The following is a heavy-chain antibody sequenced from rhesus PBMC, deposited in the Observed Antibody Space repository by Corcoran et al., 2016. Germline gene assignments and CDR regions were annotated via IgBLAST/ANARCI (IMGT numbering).Heavy chain of an antibody. CDR2: INGNSGST. D-gene: IGHD3S6*01. CDR1: GGSFSSYW. V-gene: IGHV4-80*01. CDR3: ARLGDDYGYYYTPYFDY. J-gene: IGHJ4*01. Sequence: QVQLQESGPGLVKPSETLSLTCAVSGGSFSSYWWSWIRQPPGKGLEWIGEINGNSGSTNYNPSLKSRFTISKDASKNLFSLMLSSVTAADTAVYYCARLGDDYGYYYTPYFDYWGQGVLVTVSS.